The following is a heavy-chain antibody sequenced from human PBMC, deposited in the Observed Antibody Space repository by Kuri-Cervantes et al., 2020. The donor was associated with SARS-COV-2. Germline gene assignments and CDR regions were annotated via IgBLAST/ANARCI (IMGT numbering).Heavy chain of an antibody. V-gene: IGHV5-51*01. J-gene: IGHJ3*02. CDR3: ARAFVVVPAASQGAFDI. Sequence: GESLKISCKGSGYSFTSYWIGWVRQMPGKGLEWIGIIYPGDSDTRYSPSFQGQVTITADKSISTAYLQWSRLKASDTAMYYCARAFVVVPAASQGAFDIWGQGTMVTVSS. CDR2: IYPGDSDT. CDR1: GYSFTSYW. D-gene: IGHD2-2*01.